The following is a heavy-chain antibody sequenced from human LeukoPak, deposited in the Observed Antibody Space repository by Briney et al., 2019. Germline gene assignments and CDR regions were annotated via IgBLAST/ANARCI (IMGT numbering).Heavy chain of an antibody. V-gene: IGHV3-30*03. CDR2: IAHDGSNK. D-gene: IGHD6-13*01. J-gene: IGHJ4*02. CDR3: ARDIAAAGSVSDY. Sequence: PGGSLRLSCAASGFSFSNYVMQWVRQVPGKGLEWVALIAHDGSNKYYADSVKGRFTISRDNSKNTLYLQMNSLRAEDTAVYYCARDIAAAGSVSDYWGQGTLVTVSS. CDR1: GFSFSNYV.